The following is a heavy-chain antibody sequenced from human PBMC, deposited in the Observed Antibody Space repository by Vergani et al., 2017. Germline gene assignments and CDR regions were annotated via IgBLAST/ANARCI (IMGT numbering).Heavy chain of an antibody. D-gene: IGHD6-6*01. V-gene: IGHV4-34*01. J-gene: IGHJ6*03. CDR2: INHSGST. CDR3: ARVYGIAARPNYYYYMDV. Sequence: QVQLQQWGAGLLKPSETLSLTCAVYGGSFSGYYWSWIRQPPGKGLESIGEINHSGSTNYNPSLKSRVTILVDTSKNQFSLKLSSVTAADTAVYYCARVYGIAARPNYYYYMDVWGKGTTVTVSS. CDR1: GGSFSGYY.